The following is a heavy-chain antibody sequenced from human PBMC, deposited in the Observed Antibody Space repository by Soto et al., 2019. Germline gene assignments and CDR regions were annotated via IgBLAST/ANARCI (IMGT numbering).Heavy chain of an antibody. Sequence: PGGSLRLSCAASGFTFSSFAMNWVRQAPGKGLEWVSTINSDGSTTTYADSVKGRFTISRDNAKNTLYLQMNSLRAEDTAVYYCVRTSLVVAAATREDYWGQGTLVTVSS. J-gene: IGHJ4*02. D-gene: IGHD2-15*01. CDR3: VRTSLVVAAATREDY. CDR1: GFTFSSFA. CDR2: INSDGSTT. V-gene: IGHV3-74*01.